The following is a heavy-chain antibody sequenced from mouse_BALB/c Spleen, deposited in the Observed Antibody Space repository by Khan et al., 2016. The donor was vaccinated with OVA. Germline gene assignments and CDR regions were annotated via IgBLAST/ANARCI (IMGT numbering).Heavy chain of an antibody. D-gene: IGHD1-1*01. V-gene: IGHV9-3-1*01. CDR2: IYTYTGEP. CDR3: ARGSSRAMDY. Sequence: QIQLVQSGPELKKPGETVKISCKASGYTFTNYGMNWVKQAPGKGLKWMGWIYTYTGEPTYADNFKGRFAFSLESSASTAYLQINNLTNEDTATYFCARGSSRAMDYWGQGTSVTVSS. J-gene: IGHJ4*01. CDR1: GYTFTNYG.